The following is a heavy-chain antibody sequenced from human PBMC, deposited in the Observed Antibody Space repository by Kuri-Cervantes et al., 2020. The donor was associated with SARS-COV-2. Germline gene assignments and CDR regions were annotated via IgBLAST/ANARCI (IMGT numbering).Heavy chain of an antibody. CDR1: GYTFTSYY. Sequence: ASVKVSCKASGYTFTSYYMHWVRQAPGQGLEWMGIINPSVGSTSYAQKFQGRVTMTRDTSTSTVYMELSSLRSEDTAVYYCAREGRNIDYYYGMDVWGQGTTVTVSS. CDR2: INPSVGST. V-gene: IGHV1-46*01. CDR3: AREGRNIDYYYGMDV. D-gene: IGHD1-14*01. J-gene: IGHJ6*02.